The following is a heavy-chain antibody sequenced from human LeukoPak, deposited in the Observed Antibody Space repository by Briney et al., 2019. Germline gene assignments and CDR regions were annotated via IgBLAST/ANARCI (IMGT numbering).Heavy chain of an antibody. J-gene: IGHJ4*02. CDR1: GFTFSSYG. V-gene: IGHV3-33*06. D-gene: IGHD3-16*01. Sequence: PGGSLRLSCAASGFTFSSYGMHWVRQAPGKGLEWVAVIWYDGSNKYYADSVKGRFTISRDNSKNTLYLQMNSLRAEDTAVYDCAKDRGVGGFINYSFDYWGQGTLVTVSS. CDR2: IWYDGSNK. CDR3: AKDRGVGGFINYSFDY.